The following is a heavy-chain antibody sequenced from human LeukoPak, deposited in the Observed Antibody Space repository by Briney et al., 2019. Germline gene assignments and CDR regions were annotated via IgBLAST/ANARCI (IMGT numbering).Heavy chain of an antibody. CDR2: ISSSAETT. Sequence: PGGSLRFSCAASGFTFSSYWMSWVRQAPGKGLEWVSYISSSAETTYYADSVKGRFTISRDNAKSSLYLQMYSLRAEDTAVYFCARQQQQLWYDWGQGTLVTVSS. J-gene: IGHJ4*02. CDR3: ARQQQQLWYD. D-gene: IGHD5-18*01. CDR1: GFTFSSYW. V-gene: IGHV3-48*04.